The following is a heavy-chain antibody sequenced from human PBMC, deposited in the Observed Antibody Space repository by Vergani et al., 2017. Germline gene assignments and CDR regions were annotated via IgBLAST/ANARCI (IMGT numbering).Heavy chain of an antibody. Sequence: QITLKESGPTLVKPTQTLTLTCTFSGFSLSTSGVGLGWIRQPPGKALEWLAHIYWDDEKRYSPSLKSRLTITKDTSKNQVVLTMTNMDPVNTATYYCAHHATRIAAAGLHLYIWFDPWGQGTLVTVSS. D-gene: IGHD6-13*01. V-gene: IGHV2-5*02. J-gene: IGHJ5*02. CDR1: GFSLSTSGVG. CDR2: IYWDDEK. CDR3: AHHATRIAAAGLHLYIWFDP.